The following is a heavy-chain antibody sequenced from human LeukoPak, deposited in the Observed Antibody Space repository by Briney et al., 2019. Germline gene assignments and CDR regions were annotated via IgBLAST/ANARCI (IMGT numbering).Heavy chain of an antibody. CDR2: LSTTGGTT. CDR1: GFTFSSYA. D-gene: IGHD3-22*01. J-gene: IGHJ4*02. V-gene: IGHV3-23*01. CDR3: AKDRVVAVGRFDY. Sequence: QPGGSLRLSCAASGFTFSSYATNWVRQAPGKGLEWVSSLSTTGGTTYYADSVRGRFTISRDNSKNTLYLQMNGLKAEDTAVYYCAKDRVVAVGRFDYWGQGTLVTVSS.